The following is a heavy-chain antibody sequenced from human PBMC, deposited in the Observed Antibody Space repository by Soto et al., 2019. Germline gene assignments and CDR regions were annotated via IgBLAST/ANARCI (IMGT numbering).Heavy chain of an antibody. V-gene: IGHV4-4*07. D-gene: IGHD2-21*01. J-gene: IGHJ6*02. CDR2: IYSRGDT. CDR3: AGIGEDVYYGMDV. CDR1: GGSMRSYY. Sequence: PSETLSLTCSVSGGSMRSYYWNWLRQPAGKGPEWIGRIYSRGDTNYNPSVKSRVTMSVDTSKNEFSLRLNSVTAADTAVYYCAGIGEDVYYGMDVWGQGTTVTVSS.